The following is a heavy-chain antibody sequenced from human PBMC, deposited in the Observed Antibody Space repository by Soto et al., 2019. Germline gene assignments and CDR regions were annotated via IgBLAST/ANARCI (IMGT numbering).Heavy chain of an antibody. CDR3: ARMSALDI. Sequence: XESLKISCKGSGYSFSSFWINWVRQMPGKGLEWMGRIHPSDSDTDYSPSFQGHVTISADKSISTAYPQWNSLKASDTAMYYCARMSALDIWGQGKMVTVSS. CDR1: GYSFSSFW. J-gene: IGHJ3*02. V-gene: IGHV5-10-1*01. CDR2: IHPSDSDT.